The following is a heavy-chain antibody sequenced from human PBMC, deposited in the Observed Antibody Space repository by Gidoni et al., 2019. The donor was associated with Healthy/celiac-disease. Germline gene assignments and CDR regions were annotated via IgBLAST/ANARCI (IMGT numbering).Heavy chain of an antibody. CDR3: TRLRDDSSGYYLDY. CDR1: GFTFSGSA. V-gene: IGHV3-73*01. Sequence: EVQLVESGGGLVQPGGSLKLSCAASGFTFSGSAMRWVRQASGTGLELVGRIRSKANSYATAYAASVKGRFTISRDDSKNTAYLQMNSLKTEDTAVYYCTRLRDDSSGYYLDYWGQGTLVTVSS. D-gene: IGHD3-22*01. CDR2: IRSKANSYAT. J-gene: IGHJ4*02.